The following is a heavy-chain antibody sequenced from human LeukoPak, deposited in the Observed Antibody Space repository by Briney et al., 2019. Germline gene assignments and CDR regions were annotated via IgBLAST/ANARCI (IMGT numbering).Heavy chain of an antibody. CDR2: IYYSGST. J-gene: IGHJ4*02. D-gene: IGHD5-18*01. Sequence: SETLSLTCTVSGGSISSYYWSWIRQPPGKGLEWIGYIYYSGSTNYNPSPKSRVTISVDTSKNRFSLKLSSVTAADTAVYYCARSSPAMVTYWGQGTLVTVSS. V-gene: IGHV4-59*01. CDR1: GGSISSYY. CDR3: ARSSPAMVTY.